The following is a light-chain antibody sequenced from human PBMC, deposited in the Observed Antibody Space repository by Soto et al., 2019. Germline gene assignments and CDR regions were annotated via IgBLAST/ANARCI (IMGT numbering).Light chain of an antibody. CDR3: QQRATWPPFT. V-gene: IGKV3-11*01. CDR2: DAS. J-gene: IGKJ3*01. Sequence: EIVLTQSPATLSLSPGDRATLSCRASQNVRTYLGWYQQKPGQAPRLLIYDASNRATGIPARFSGSGSGTDFTLTISSLEPEGFAVYYCQQRATWPPFTFGPGTKVDLK. CDR1: QNVRTY.